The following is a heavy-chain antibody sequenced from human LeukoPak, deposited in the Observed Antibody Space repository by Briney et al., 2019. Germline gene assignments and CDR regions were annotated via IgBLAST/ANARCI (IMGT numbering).Heavy chain of an antibody. J-gene: IGHJ1*01. CDR2: IKSDGST. D-gene: IGHD3-22*01. Sequence: GGSLRLSCSASGFTFSSYWMHWVRQAPGKGLVWVSRIKSDGSTRYADSVKGRFTVSRDNAKNTVSLQMNSLRAEDTGVYYCARAPSEIGGYYPEYFRHWGQGTLVIVSS. CDR1: GFTFSSYW. CDR3: ARAPSEIGGYYPEYFRH. V-gene: IGHV3-74*01.